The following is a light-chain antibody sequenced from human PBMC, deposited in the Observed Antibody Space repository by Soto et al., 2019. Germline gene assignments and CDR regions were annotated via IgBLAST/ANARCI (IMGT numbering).Light chain of an antibody. V-gene: IGKV3-20*01. CDR1: QSVNSN. CDR2: GTS. J-gene: IGKJ1*01. CDR3: QQYGSSPA. Sequence: EIVRTQSPATLCLSPGGRPTLSCRASQSVNSNLAWYQQKAGQAPRLLIYGTSTRATGIPARFSGSGSGTDFTLTISRLEPEDFAVYYCQQYGSSPAFGQGTKVDIK.